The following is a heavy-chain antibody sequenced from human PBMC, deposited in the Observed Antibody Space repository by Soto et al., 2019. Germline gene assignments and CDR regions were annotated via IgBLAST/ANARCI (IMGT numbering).Heavy chain of an antibody. CDR1: GYTLTELS. V-gene: IGHV1-24*01. CDR2: FDPEDGET. CDR3: ATVGGDYYYFDY. J-gene: IGHJ4*02. Sequence: VASVKVSCKVSGYTLTELSMHWVRQAPGKGLEWMGGFDPEDGETIYAQKFQGRVTMTEDTSTDTAYMELSSLRSEDTAVYYCATVGGDYYYFDYWGQGTLVTVSS. D-gene: IGHD4-17*01.